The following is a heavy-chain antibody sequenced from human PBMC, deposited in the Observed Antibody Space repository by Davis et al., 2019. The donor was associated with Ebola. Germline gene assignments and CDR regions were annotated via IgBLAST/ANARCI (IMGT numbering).Heavy chain of an antibody. D-gene: IGHD3-16*02. Sequence: PSETLSLTCTVSGGSISSSSYYWGWIRQPPGKGLEWIGSIYYSGSTYYNPSLKSRVTISVDTSKNQFSLKLSSVTAADTAVYYCARGDYDYVWGSYRPMDVWGKGTTVTVSS. CDR1: GGSISSSSYY. CDR3: ARGDYDYVWGSYRPMDV. J-gene: IGHJ6*04. CDR2: IYYSGST. V-gene: IGHV4-39*07.